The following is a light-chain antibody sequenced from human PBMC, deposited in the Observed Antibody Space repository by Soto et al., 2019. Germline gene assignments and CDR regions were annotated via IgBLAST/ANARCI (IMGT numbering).Light chain of an antibody. CDR1: QSISTY. CDR2: AAS. CDR3: QQLNSYPLT. Sequence: DIQITQSPSSLSASVGDRVTITCRASQSISTYLNWYQQTPGKAPKLLIYAASSLQSGVPSRFSGSGSGTDFTLTISSLQSEDFATYYCQQLNSYPLTFGGGTKVDI. J-gene: IGKJ4*01. V-gene: IGKV1-39*01.